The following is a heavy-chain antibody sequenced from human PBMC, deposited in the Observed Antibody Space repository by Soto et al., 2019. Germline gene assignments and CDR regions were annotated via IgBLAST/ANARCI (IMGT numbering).Heavy chain of an antibody. V-gene: IGHV1-3*01. CDR1: GYTLTSYA. CDR2: INAGNGNT. D-gene: IGHD6-13*01. CDR3: AREAPIAADYYGMDV. Sequence: ASVKVSCKASGYTLTSYAMHWVRQAPGQRLEWMGWINAGNGNTKYSQKFQGRVTITRDTSASTAYMELSSLRSEDTAVYYCAREAPIAADYYGMDVWGQGTTVTGSS. J-gene: IGHJ6*02.